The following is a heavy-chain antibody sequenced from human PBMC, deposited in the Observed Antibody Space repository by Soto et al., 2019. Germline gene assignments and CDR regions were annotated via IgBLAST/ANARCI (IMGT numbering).Heavy chain of an antibody. CDR2: IYYSGSN. J-gene: IGHJ5*02. CDR3: ATSNWFDP. CDR1: GGSISSRGYY. V-gene: IGHV4-39*01. Sequence: QLQLQESGPGLVKPSETLSLTCTVSGGSISSRGYYWGWIRQPPGKGLEWIGPIYYSGSNYYNPSLKSRVTISVDTSTNQFSRKLSSVTAADTAVYYCATSNWFDPWGQGTLVTVSS.